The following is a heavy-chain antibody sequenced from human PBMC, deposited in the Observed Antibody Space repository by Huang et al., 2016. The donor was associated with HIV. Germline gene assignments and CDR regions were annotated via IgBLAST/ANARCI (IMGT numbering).Heavy chain of an antibody. Sequence: EVHLVESGGDLVQPGGSLRLSCVASGFNFSAYWMSWVRQAPGKGLEWVANRKQDGSEKNDVDAVKGRVTISRDNAKNSVYLQLTSLRAEDTAVYYCARGGIYYDVLTGRHYYYNGLDVWGQGTTVTVSS. CDR2: RKQDGSEK. D-gene: IGHD3-9*01. J-gene: IGHJ6*02. V-gene: IGHV3-7*01. CDR3: ARGGIYYDVLTGRHYYYNGLDV. CDR1: GFNFSAYW.